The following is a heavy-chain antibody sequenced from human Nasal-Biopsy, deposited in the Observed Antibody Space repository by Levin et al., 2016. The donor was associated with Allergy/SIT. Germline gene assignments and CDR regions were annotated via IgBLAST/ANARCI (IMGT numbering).Heavy chain of an antibody. CDR3: AREGGSGWRAHFDY. D-gene: IGHD6-19*01. CDR1: SGSVTSGNYY. Sequence: GSLRLSCSVSSGSVTSGNYYWTWIRQPPGKGLEWIGYIYYTGSTNYNPSLKSRVTISLDTSKNQFSLKLSSVTAADTAVYYCAREGGSGWRAHFDYWGQGTLVSVSS. V-gene: IGHV4-61*01. J-gene: IGHJ4*02. CDR2: IYYTGST.